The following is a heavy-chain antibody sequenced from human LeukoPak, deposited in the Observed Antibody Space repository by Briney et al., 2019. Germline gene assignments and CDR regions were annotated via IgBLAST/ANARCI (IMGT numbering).Heavy chain of an antibody. CDR1: GYNFTTYG. V-gene: IGHV1-18*04. CDR2: ISVHNGNT. J-gene: IGHJ4*02. CDR3: ARDRSTVAADHFDY. Sequence: ASVKVSCKASGYNFTTYGISWVRQAPGQGLEWMGWISVHNGNTKYAQKLQGRVTMTTDTSTTTAYMELRSLRSDDTAVYYCARDRSTVAADHFDYWGQGTLVTVSS. D-gene: IGHD6-13*01.